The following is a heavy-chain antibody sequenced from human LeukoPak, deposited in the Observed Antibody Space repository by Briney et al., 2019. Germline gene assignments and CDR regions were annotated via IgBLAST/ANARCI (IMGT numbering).Heavy chain of an antibody. Sequence: SETLSLTCAVSGGSISTYYWSWIRQPPGQALEWIGYIYATGTTNYNPSLKSRVNISIDTSKNQLSLKLTSVTAADTAIYYCARILNAFDIWGQGTMVTVSS. CDR3: ARILNAFDI. V-gene: IGHV4-4*08. CDR2: IYATGTT. J-gene: IGHJ3*02. CDR1: GGSISTYY.